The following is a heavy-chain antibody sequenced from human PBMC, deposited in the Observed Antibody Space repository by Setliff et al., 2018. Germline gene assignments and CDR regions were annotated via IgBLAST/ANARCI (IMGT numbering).Heavy chain of an antibody. CDR1: GYAFITFG. J-gene: IGHJ4*02. Sequence: GASVKVSCKTSGYAFITFGMSWVRQAPGQGLEWMGWISPVYGIANYARKFQARVTMTADTSTTTAYLELTSLRYDDTAVYYCVRGPGPSVVVAIPFDHWGQGSLVTVSS. V-gene: IGHV1-18*01. CDR3: VRGPGPSVVVAIPFDH. CDR2: ISPVYGIA. D-gene: IGHD3-22*01.